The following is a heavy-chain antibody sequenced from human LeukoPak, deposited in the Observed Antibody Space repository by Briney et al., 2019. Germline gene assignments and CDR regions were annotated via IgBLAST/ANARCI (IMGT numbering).Heavy chain of an antibody. Sequence: PGGSLRLSCAASGFIFSSYSINWVRQAPGKGLEWVSSISSGSRYIYYTDSVKGRFTISRDNAKNSLYLQMNSLRAEDTAVYYCARDGDDYDSSGYFDYWGQGTLVTVSS. J-gene: IGHJ4*02. V-gene: IGHV3-21*01. CDR3: ARDGDDYDSSGYFDY. CDR1: GFIFSSYS. CDR2: ISSGSRYI. D-gene: IGHD3-22*01.